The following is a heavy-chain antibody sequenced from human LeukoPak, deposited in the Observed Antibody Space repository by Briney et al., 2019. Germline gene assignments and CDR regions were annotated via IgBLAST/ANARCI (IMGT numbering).Heavy chain of an antibody. J-gene: IGHJ4*02. CDR3: TTAKNDH. V-gene: IGHV3-48*04. CDR1: GFTFSRYS. Sequence: GGSLRLSCAASGFTFSRYSMNWVRQAPGKGLEWVSYITNSSSTIFYADSVKGRFTIPRDNAKNSLYLQMSSLRAEDTAVYYCTTAKNDHWGQGTLVTVSS. CDR2: ITNSSSTI.